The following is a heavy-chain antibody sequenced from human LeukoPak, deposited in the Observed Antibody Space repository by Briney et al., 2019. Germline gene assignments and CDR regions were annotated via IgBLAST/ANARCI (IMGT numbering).Heavy chain of an antibody. Sequence: GASVTVSCKASGYTFTSYAMNWVRQAPGQGLEWMGWINTNTGNPTYAQGFTGRFVFSLDTSVSTAYLQISSLKAEDTAVYYCARDGPIAVAGRGFDYWGQGTLVTVSS. D-gene: IGHD6-19*01. V-gene: IGHV7-4-1*02. CDR2: INTNTGNP. CDR1: GYTFTSYA. J-gene: IGHJ4*02. CDR3: ARDGPIAVAGRGFDY.